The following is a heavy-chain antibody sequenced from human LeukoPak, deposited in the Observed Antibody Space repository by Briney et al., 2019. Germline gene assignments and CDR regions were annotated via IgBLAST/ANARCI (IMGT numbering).Heavy chain of an antibody. J-gene: IGHJ5*02. V-gene: IGHV1-46*01. D-gene: IGHD1-26*01. CDR3: ARDLPSGSYFGGWYDP. CDR1: GYTFTSYY. CDR2: INPSGGST. Sequence: ASVKVSCKASGYTFTSYYMHWVRQAPGQGLEWMGIINPSGGSTSYAQKFQGRVTMTRDTSTSTVYMELSSLRSEDTAVYYCARDLPSGSYFGGWYDPWGQGTLVTVSS.